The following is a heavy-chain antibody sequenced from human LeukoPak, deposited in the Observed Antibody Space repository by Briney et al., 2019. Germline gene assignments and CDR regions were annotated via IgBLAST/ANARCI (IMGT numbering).Heavy chain of an antibody. CDR2: IWYDGSNK. Sequence: GGSLRLSCAASGFTFSSYGMHWARQAPGKGLEWVAVIWYDGSNKYYADSVKGRFTISRDNSKNTLYLQMNSLRAEDTAVYYCARDDYGDYALDYWGQGTLVTVSS. V-gene: IGHV3-33*01. D-gene: IGHD4-17*01. CDR3: ARDDYGDYALDY. J-gene: IGHJ4*02. CDR1: GFTFSSYG.